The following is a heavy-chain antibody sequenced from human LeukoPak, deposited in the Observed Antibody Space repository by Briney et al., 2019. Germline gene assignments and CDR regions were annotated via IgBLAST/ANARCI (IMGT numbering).Heavy chain of an antibody. CDR2: IYSGGST. CDR3: ASSGLYGSGSYSFDY. CDR1: GFTFGDYA. Sequence: AGGSLRLSCTASGFTFGDYAMSWVRQAPGKGLEWVSVIYSGGSTYYADSVKGRFTISRDNSKNTLYLQMNSLRAEDTAVYYCASSGLYGSGSYSFDYWGQGTLVTVSS. D-gene: IGHD3-10*01. J-gene: IGHJ4*02. V-gene: IGHV3-53*01.